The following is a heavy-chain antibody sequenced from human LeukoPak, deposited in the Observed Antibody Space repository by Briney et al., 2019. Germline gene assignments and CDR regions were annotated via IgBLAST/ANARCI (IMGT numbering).Heavy chain of an antibody. CDR2: ISSSGNII. Sequence: GGSLRLSCAASGSTFSSYAMSWIRQAPGKGLEWVSYISSSGNIIYYADSVKGRFTISRDNAKNSLYLQMNSLRAEDTAVYYCARRRYNWNAIDYWGQGTLVTVSS. V-gene: IGHV3-11*01. D-gene: IGHD1-20*01. CDR3: ARRRYNWNAIDY. CDR1: GSTFSSYA. J-gene: IGHJ4*02.